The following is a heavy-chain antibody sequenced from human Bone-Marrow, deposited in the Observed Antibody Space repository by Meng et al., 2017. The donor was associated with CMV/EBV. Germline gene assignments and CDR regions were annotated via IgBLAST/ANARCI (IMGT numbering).Heavy chain of an antibody. Sequence: GGSLRLSCAASGFDFSNHIMNWVRQAPGKGLEWVSSISGSSTYTHYADSVKGRFTISRDNAKNSLYLQMNSLRAEDTAVYYCAKELRSVYYYYGMDVWGQGTTVTVSS. J-gene: IGHJ6*02. CDR2: ISGSSTYT. V-gene: IGHV3-21*01. CDR1: GFDFSNHI. CDR3: AKELRSVYYYYGMDV. D-gene: IGHD4-17*01.